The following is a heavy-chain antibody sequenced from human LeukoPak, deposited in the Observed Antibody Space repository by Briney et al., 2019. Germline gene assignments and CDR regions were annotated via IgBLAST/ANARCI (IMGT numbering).Heavy chain of an antibody. V-gene: IGHV4-59*01. D-gene: IGHD1-26*01. CDR1: GGSISSYY. Sequence: SETLSLTCTVSGGSISSYYWSWIRQPPGKGLEWIGYIYYSGSTNYNPSLKSRVTISVDTSKNQFSLMLSSVTAADTAVYYCAKTGIVGATPYFQHWGQGTLVTVSS. CDR2: IYYSGST. CDR3: AKTGIVGATPYFQH. J-gene: IGHJ1*01.